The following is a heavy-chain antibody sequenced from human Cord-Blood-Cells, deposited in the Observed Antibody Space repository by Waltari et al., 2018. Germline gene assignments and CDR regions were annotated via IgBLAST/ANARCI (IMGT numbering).Heavy chain of an antibody. CDR3: ARATHSSSWYGGGY. V-gene: IGHV1-69*01. J-gene: IGHJ4*02. CDR2: IIPIFGTA. Sequence: QVQLVQSGAEVKKPGSSGEVSCKASGANVSRNPITRVGQAPGQGLEWMGGIIPIFGTANYAQKFQGRVTITADESTSTAYMELSSLRSEDTAVYYCARATHSSSWYGGGYWGQGTLVTVSS. D-gene: IGHD6-13*01. CDR1: GANVSRNP.